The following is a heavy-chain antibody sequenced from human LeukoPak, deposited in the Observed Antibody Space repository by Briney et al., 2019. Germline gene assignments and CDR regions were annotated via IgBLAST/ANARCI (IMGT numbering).Heavy chain of an antibody. CDR1: GGSISSGNYY. D-gene: IGHD6-6*01. CDR2: IYYSGST. V-gene: IGHV4-39*01. J-gene: IGHJ4*02. Sequence: PSVTLSLTCTVSGGSISSGNYYWSWIRQPPGKGLEWIGYIYYSGSTYYNPSLKSRVTISVDTSKNQFSLKLSSVTAADTAVYYCARPRAARRSDPAFDYWGQGTLVTVSS. CDR3: ARPRAARRSDPAFDY.